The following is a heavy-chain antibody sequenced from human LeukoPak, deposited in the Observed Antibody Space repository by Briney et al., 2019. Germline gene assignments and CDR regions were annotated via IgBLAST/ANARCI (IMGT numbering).Heavy chain of an antibody. CDR3: AREKFHDYNLDL. V-gene: IGHV3-74*03. CDR1: GFTFSAYW. J-gene: IGHJ5*02. D-gene: IGHD3-10*01. CDR2: INSDGSST. Sequence: GGSLRLSCAASGFTFSAYWMHWVRQVPGQGLVWVSRINSDGSSTTYADSVKGRFTISRDDAKNTLFLQMSSLRAEDTAVYYCAREKFHDYNLDLWGLGTLVTVSS.